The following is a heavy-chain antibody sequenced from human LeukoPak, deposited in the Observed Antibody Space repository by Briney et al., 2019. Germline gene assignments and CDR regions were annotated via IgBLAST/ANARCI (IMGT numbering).Heavy chain of an antibody. J-gene: IGHJ4*02. CDR3: ARDLGIVTGYDY. CDR2: ISSSGTII. V-gene: IGHV3-48*03. Sequence: GGSLRLSCAASGFTFNSYEINWVRQAPGKGPEWVSYISSSGTIIYYADSVKGRFTISRDNAKNSLYLQMNSLRAEDTAVYYCARDLGIVTGYDYWGQGTLVTVSS. D-gene: IGHD2-2*03. CDR1: GFTFNSYE.